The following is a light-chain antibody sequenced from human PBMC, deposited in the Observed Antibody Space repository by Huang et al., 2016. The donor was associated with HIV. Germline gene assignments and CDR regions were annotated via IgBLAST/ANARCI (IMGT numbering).Light chain of an antibody. CDR1: QSLRHRNGLNY. Sequence: DVVMTQSPLSLPVPPGEPASNSCRSSQSLRHRNGLNYLDWYLQKPGQSPQLLIHLGSSRASGVPDRFSGGGAGTDFSLNISRVEAEDAGIYYCMEALQTPYTVGQGTKLEIK. CDR2: LGS. CDR3: MEALQTPYT. V-gene: IGKV2-28*01. J-gene: IGKJ2*01.